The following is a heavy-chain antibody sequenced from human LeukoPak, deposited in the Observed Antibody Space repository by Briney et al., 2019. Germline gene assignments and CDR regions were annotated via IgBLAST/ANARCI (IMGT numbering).Heavy chain of an antibody. CDR1: GFNFNTFA. V-gene: IGHV3-23*01. D-gene: IGHD2-2*01. J-gene: IGHJ6*02. CDR3: AKPRYCSTTSCSSYGFDV. Sequence: PGGSLRLSCAASGFNFNTFALNWVRQAPGKGLQWVSAISGGGLSTYYADSVKGRFTISRDNSKNTLFLQLSRLTPEDTATYYCAKPRYCSTTSCSSYGFDVWGQGTTVTVSS. CDR2: ISGGGLST.